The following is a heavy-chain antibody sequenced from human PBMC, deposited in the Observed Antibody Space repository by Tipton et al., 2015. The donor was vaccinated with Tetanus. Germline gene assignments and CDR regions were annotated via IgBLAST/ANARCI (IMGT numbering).Heavy chain of an antibody. J-gene: IGHJ4*01. CDR3: ARVLSGSYTDVDY. CDR2: IIPILGIA. CDR1: GGTFSSYA. D-gene: IGHD1-26*01. V-gene: IGHV1-69*04. Sequence: QSGPEVKKPGSSVKVSCKASGGTFSSYAISWVRQAPGQGLEWMGRIIPILGIANYAQKFQGRVTITADKSTSTAYMELSSLRSEDTAVYYCARVLSGSYTDVDYWGQGTLVTVSS.